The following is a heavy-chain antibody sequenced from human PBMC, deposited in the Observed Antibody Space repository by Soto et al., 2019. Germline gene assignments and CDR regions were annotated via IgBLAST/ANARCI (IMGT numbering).Heavy chain of an antibody. CDR2: INHSGRT. CDR3: AGGYYGMDV. V-gene: IGHV4-34*01. CDR1: GGSFSGYY. J-gene: IGHJ6*02. Sequence: QVQLQQWGAGLLKPSETLSLTCAVYGGSFSGYYWSWIRQPPGKGLEWIGEINHSGRTNYNSSLKSRVTISVDTSKNQFSLKLSSVTAADTAVYYCAGGYYGMDVWGQGTTVTVSS.